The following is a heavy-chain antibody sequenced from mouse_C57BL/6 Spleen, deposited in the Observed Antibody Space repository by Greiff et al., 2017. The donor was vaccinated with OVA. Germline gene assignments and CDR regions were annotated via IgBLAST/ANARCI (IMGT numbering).Heavy chain of an antibody. CDR2: ISSGSSTI. CDR1: GFTFSDYG. J-gene: IGHJ4*01. Sequence: EVQLVESGGGLVKPGGSLKLSCAASGFTFSDYGMHWVRQAPEKGLEWVAYISSGSSTIYYADTVKGRFTISRDNAKNTLFLQMTSLRSEDTAMYYCARRGYGSSYVGWYAMDYWGQGTSVTVSS. CDR3: ARRGYGSSYVGWYAMDY. D-gene: IGHD1-1*01. V-gene: IGHV5-17*01.